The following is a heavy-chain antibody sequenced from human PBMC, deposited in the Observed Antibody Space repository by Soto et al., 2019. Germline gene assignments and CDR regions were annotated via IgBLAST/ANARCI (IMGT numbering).Heavy chain of an antibody. D-gene: IGHD1-1*01. CDR1: GFSFSTYW. CDR3: ATTAGGFFDN. V-gene: IGHV3-7*05. J-gene: IGHJ4*02. CDR2: IRQDGGEK. Sequence: EVQLVESGGGLVQPGGSLRLSCAASGFSFSTYWMSWVRQSPGKGLEWVANIRQDGGEKYYVDSVRGRFTVPRYHANNPLYLQTNSLRAEDTAVYYCATTAGGFFDNWGQGTPVTVSS.